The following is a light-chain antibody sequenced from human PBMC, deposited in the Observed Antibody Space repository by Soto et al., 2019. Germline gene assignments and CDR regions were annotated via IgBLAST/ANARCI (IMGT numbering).Light chain of an antibody. Sequence: ESVFTQSPCTLSLSPGERATLTCRASQSVSSSYLAWYQQKPGQAPRLLIYGASSRATGIPDRFSGSGSGTDFTLTISRLEPEDFAVYYCQQYGSSRWTFGQGTKVDI. V-gene: IGKV3-20*01. CDR2: GAS. CDR1: QSVSSSY. J-gene: IGKJ1*01. CDR3: QQYGSSRWT.